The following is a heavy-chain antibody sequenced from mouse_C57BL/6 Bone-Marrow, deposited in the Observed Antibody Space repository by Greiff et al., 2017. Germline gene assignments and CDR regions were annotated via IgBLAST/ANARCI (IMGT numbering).Heavy chain of an antibody. J-gene: IGHJ3*01. V-gene: IGHV3-6*01. CDR2: ISYDGSN. CDR3: AGNYAPFAY. D-gene: IGHD1-1*02. CDR1: GYSITSGYY. Sequence: EVQLVESGPGLVKPSQSLSLTCSVTGYSITSGYYWNWIRQFPGNKLEWMGYISYDGSNNYNPSLKNRISITRDTSKNQFFLKLNSVTTEDTATYYCAGNYAPFAYWGQGTLVTVSA.